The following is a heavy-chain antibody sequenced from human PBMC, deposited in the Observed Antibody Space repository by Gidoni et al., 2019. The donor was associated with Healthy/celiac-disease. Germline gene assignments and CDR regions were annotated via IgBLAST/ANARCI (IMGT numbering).Heavy chain of an antibody. D-gene: IGHD4-17*01. CDR1: GYTFTGYY. CDR2: INPNSGGT. V-gene: IGHV1-2*04. J-gene: IGHJ5*02. CDR3: AREHSTGMDYGDYVGWFDP. Sequence: QVQLVQSGAEVKKPGASVKVSCKASGYTFTGYYIHWVRQAPGQGLEWMGWINPNSGGTNYAQKFQGWVTMTRDTSISTAYMELSRLRSDDTAVYYCAREHSTGMDYGDYVGWFDPWGQGTLVTVSS.